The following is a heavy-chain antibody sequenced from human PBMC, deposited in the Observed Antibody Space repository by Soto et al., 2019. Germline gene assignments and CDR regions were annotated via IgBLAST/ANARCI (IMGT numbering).Heavy chain of an antibody. CDR1: GYSFTTYG. CDR2: ISTYNGDT. J-gene: IGHJ6*02. V-gene: IGHV1-18*01. D-gene: IGHD2-15*01. Sequence: QVQLVQSGAEVKKPGASVKVSCKASGYSFTTYGISWVRQAPGQGLEWMGWISTYNGDTDYAQSHQGRVIMTTDTSTTTAYMELRSLRSDDTAVYYCAREGSRPYYYYGMDVWGQGTTVTVSS. CDR3: AREGSRPYYYYGMDV.